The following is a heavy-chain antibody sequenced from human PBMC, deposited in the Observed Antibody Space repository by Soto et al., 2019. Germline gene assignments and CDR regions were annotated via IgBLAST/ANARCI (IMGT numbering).Heavy chain of an antibody. Sequence: GGSLRLSCAGSGLTLSDHYIDWVRQAPGKGLEWVGRSRDKPQGYSTAYAASVKGRFTTSRDESKNSAYLQMNSLKTEDTAVYYCVRSTYFSDSSGYTRCLDYWGQGTLVTVSS. CDR2: SRDKPQGYST. CDR3: VRSTYFSDSSGYTRCLDY. V-gene: IGHV3-72*01. D-gene: IGHD3-22*01. CDR1: GLTLSDHY. J-gene: IGHJ4*02.